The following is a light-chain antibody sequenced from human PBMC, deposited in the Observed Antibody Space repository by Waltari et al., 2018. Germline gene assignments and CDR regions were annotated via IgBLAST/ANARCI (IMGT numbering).Light chain of an antibody. Sequence: QSVLTPPPSASGTPGPRVTIPCSGSSSNIGRNYVHGNQQPPGTAPQLLIYRSNQRPSGVPDRFSGSKSGTSASLAISGLRSEDEADYYCAAWDDSLSGHVVFGGGTKLTVL. CDR3: AAWDDSLSGHVV. CDR1: SSNIGRNY. CDR2: RSN. J-gene: IGLJ2*01. V-gene: IGLV1-47*01.